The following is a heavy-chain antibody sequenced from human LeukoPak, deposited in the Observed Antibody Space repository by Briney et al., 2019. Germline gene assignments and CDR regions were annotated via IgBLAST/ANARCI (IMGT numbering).Heavy chain of an antibody. D-gene: IGHD4-11*01. CDR1: GGSISSSSYY. V-gene: IGHV4-39*01. CDR2: IYYSGST. Sequence: SETLSLTCTVSGGSISSSSYYWGWVRQPPGKGLEWIGSIYYSGSTYYNPSLKSRVTISVDTSKNQFSLRPSSVTAADTAVYYCARHPNYSNFDCWGQGTLVTVSS. CDR3: ARHPNYSNFDC. J-gene: IGHJ4*02.